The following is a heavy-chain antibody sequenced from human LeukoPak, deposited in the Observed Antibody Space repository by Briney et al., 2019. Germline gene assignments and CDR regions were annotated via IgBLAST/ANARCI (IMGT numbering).Heavy chain of an antibody. CDR2: FYYSGSM. Sequence: SETLSLTCTVSGGSISSSNYYWGWIRQPPGEGLEWIGTFYYSGSMYYNPSLKSRVTISVDTSKNQFSLKLSSVTAADTAVYYCARDRWSSSWYLNAFDIWGQGTMVTVSS. D-gene: IGHD6-13*01. CDR3: ARDRWSSSWYLNAFDI. V-gene: IGHV4-39*07. J-gene: IGHJ3*02. CDR1: GGSISSSNYY.